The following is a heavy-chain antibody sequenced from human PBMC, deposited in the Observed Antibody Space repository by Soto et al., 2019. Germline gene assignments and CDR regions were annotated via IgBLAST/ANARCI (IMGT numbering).Heavy chain of an antibody. Sequence: EVQLVESGGGLVKPGGSLRLSCAASGFTFSSYSMNWVRQAPGKGLEWVSSISSSSSYIYYADSVKGRFTISRDNAKNSLYLQMNSLRAEDTAVYYCARDSTDRDAFDIWGQGTMVTVSS. V-gene: IGHV3-21*01. CDR1: GFTFSSYS. CDR3: ARDSTDRDAFDI. J-gene: IGHJ3*02. CDR2: ISSSSSYI. D-gene: IGHD1-1*01.